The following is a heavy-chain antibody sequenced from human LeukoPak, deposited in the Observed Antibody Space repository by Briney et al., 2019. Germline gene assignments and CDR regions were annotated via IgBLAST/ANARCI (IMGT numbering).Heavy chain of an antibody. CDR2: IWYDGTNK. D-gene: IGHD3-22*01. J-gene: IGHJ4*02. Sequence: GRSLRLSCAASGFTFSSYSMHWVRQAPGKGLEWVAVIWYDGTNKYYADSVKGRFTISRDNSKNTLFLQMNSLRAEDTAVYYCARAAYDSSGYLTLWGQGTLVTVSS. CDR3: ARAAYDSSGYLTL. V-gene: IGHV3-33*01. CDR1: GFTFSSYS.